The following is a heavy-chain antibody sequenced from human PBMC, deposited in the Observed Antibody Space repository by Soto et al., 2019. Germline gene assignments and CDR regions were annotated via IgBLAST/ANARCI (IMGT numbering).Heavy chain of an antibody. V-gene: IGHV5-51*01. CDR3: VRHFCDRAVVRDGPLGS. D-gene: IGHD3-10*01. J-gene: IGHJ4*02. CDR1: GYTFANSW. Sequence: GESLKISCQGSGYTFANSWLAWVRQMPGKGLEWLGNIFPGDSDTKYSPSFQGRVTLSADTSISPAYLHWSSLKASDTATYFCVRHFCDRAVVRDGPLGSLGKGTLGTVS. CDR2: IFPGDSDT.